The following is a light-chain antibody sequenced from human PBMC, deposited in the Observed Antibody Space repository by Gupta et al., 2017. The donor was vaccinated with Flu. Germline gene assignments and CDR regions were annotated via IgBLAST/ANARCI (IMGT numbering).Light chain of an antibody. J-gene: IGKJ1*01. Sequence: PGTLSSSPGERATRSCRASQTISSTDLAWYQQKPGQAPRLLIYGASNRATDIPDRFGGSGSGTYFTLTINRLEPEDFAVYYCLQYLKSPAFGQGTKVEIK. CDR3: LQYLKSPA. CDR2: GAS. V-gene: IGKV3-20*01. CDR1: QTISSTD.